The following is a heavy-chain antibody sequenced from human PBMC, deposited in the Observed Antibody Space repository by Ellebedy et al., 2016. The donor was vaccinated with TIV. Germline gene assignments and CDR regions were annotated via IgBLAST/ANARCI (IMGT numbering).Heavy chain of an antibody. J-gene: IGHJ6*02. CDR3: TTDYDFWSGYYMGYYGMDV. V-gene: IGHV3-7*01. D-gene: IGHD3-3*01. CDR1: GFTFSSYW. Sequence: PGGSLRLSCAASGFTFSSYWMSWVRQAPGKGLEWVANIKQDGSEKYYVDSVKGRFTISRDNAKNSLYLQMNSLRAEDTAVYYCTTDYDFWSGYYMGYYGMDVWGQGTTVTVSS. CDR2: IKQDGSEK.